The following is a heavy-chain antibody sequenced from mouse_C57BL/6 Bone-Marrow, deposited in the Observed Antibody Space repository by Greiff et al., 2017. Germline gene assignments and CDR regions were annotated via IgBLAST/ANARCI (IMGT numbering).Heavy chain of an antibody. V-gene: IGHV3-6*01. CDR2: ISYDGSN. J-gene: IGHJ2*01. Sequence: EVKLEESGPGLVKPSQSLSLTCSVTGYSITSGYYWNWIRQFPGNKLEWMGYISYDGSNNYNPSLKNRISITRDTSKNQFFLKLNSVTTEDTATYYCARGYGSRGDYFDYWGQGTTLTVSS. D-gene: IGHD1-1*01. CDR3: ARGYGSRGDYFDY. CDR1: GYSITSGYY.